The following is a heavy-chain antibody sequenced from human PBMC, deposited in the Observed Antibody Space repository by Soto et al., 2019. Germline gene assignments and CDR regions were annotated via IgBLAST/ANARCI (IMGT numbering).Heavy chain of an antibody. J-gene: IGHJ5*02. CDR3: ARELGYCTNGVCSNWFDP. D-gene: IGHD2-8*01. CDR2: ISYDGSNK. Sequence: PGGSLRLSCAASGFTFSSYAMHWVRQAPGKGLEWVAVISYDGSNKYYADSVKGRFTISRDNSKNTLYLQMNSLRAEDTAVYYCARELGYCTNGVCSNWFDPWGQGTLVTVSS. V-gene: IGHV3-30-3*01. CDR1: GFTFSSYA.